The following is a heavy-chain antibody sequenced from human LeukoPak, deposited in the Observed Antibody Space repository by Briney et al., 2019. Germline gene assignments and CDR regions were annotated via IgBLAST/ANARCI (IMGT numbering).Heavy chain of an antibody. CDR3: ATDYDSSGNRGNY. J-gene: IGHJ4*02. CDR2: FDPEDSET. D-gene: IGHD3-22*01. Sequence: ASVKVSCKVSGYTLTELSMHWVRQAPGKGLEWMGGFDPEDSETIYAQKFQGRVTMTEDTSTDTAYMELSSLRSEDTAVYYCATDYDSSGNRGNYWGQGTLVTVSS. V-gene: IGHV1-24*01. CDR1: GYTLTELS.